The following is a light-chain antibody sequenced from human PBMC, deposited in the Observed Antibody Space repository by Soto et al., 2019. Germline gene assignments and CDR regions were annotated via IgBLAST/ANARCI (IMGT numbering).Light chain of an antibody. CDR3: LQVYSFPRT. J-gene: IGKJ1*01. V-gene: IGKV3-11*01. Sequence: EVVLTQSPATLSLSPGERATLSCRASQSISKYLGWYQQRPGQAPRLLIYDASDRATGIPARFSGSGSGTEFILTINNLQPEDFASYFCLQVYSFPRTFGLGTKVDIK. CDR2: DAS. CDR1: QSISKY.